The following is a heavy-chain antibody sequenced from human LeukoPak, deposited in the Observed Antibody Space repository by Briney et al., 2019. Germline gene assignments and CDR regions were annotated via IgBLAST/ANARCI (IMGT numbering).Heavy chain of an antibody. CDR2: INWNGGGT. V-gene: IGHV3-9*01. J-gene: IGHJ6*02. CDR1: GFTFKDYG. CDR3: SKHMRATNTYSFFGLDV. D-gene: IGHD1-26*01. Sequence: GGSLRLSCAATGFTFKDYGMHWVRQPPGKGLEWVSSINWNGGGTDYADSVKGRFTISRDNAKNSLYLQLSSLRPEDTALYYCSKHMRATNTYSFFGLDVWGQGTTVTVSS.